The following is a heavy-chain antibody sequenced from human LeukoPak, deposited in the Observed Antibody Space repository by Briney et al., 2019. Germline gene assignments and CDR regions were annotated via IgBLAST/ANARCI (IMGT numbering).Heavy chain of an antibody. CDR3: ARGGLEGPNPYVGYNWFDP. V-gene: IGHV4-59*01. J-gene: IGHJ5*02. Sequence: SETLSLTCTVSGDSLISNYWSWIRQPPGKGLEWIGYIYYSGSTNYNPSLKSRVTISVDTSKNQFSLKLSSVTAADTAVYYCARGGLEGPNPYVGYNWFDPWGQGTLVTVSS. D-gene: IGHD1-1*01. CDR1: GDSLISNY. CDR2: IYYSGST.